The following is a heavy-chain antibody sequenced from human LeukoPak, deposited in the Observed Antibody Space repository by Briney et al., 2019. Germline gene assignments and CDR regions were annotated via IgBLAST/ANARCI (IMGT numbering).Heavy chain of an antibody. V-gene: IGHV4-59*08. D-gene: IGHD3-10*01. J-gene: IGHJ5*02. Sequence: SETLSLTCTVSGGSISSYYWSWIRQPPGKGLEWIGYIYYIGSTNYNPSLKSRVTISVDTSKNQFSVKLSSVTAADTAVYYCARIGITMVRGEVKWFDPWGEGGLVTVSS. CDR1: GGSISSYY. CDR3: ARIGITMVRGEVKWFDP. CDR2: IYYIGST.